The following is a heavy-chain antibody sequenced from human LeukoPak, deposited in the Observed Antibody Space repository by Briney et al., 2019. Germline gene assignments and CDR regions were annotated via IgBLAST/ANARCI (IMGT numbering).Heavy chain of an antibody. Sequence: SETLSLTCAVYGGSFSGYYWSWIRQPPGKGLEWIGEINHSGSTNYNPSLKSRVTISVDTSKNQFSLKLSSVTAADTAVYYCARCGSGSYYAGLDPWGQGTLVTVSS. CDR2: INHSGST. V-gene: IGHV4-34*01. J-gene: IGHJ5*02. D-gene: IGHD3-10*01. CDR1: GGSFSGYY. CDR3: ARCGSGSYYAGLDP.